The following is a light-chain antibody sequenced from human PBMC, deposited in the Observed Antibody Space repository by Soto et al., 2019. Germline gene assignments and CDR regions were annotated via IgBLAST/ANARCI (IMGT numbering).Light chain of an antibody. CDR1: QSVSSTY. CDR3: QQYDNSIT. CDR2: GAS. V-gene: IGKV3-20*01. J-gene: IGKJ5*01. Sequence: IVLTQSPDTLSLSPGESATLSCRASQSVSSTYLAWYQQKPGRAPRLLIYGASTRATGIPDRFIGSGSGTDFTLTISRLEPEDFAVFYCQQYDNSITFGQGTRLEIE.